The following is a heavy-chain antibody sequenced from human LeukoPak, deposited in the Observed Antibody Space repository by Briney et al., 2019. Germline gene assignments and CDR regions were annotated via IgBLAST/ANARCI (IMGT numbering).Heavy chain of an antibody. J-gene: IGHJ4*02. CDR3: ASSGGYGSGSSLIPLDY. D-gene: IGHD3-10*01. CDR2: IYYSGST. V-gene: IGHV4-59*08. Sequence: SETLSLTCTVSGGSISSYYWSWIRQPPGKGLEWIGYIYYSGSTNYNPSLKSRVTISVDTSKNQFSLKLSSVTAADTAVYYCASSGGYGSGSSLIPLDYWGQGTLVTVSS. CDR1: GGSISSYY.